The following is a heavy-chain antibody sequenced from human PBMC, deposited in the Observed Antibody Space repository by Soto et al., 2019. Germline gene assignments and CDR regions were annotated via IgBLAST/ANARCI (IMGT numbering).Heavy chain of an antibody. V-gene: IGHV1-69*01. CDR2: IIPIFGTA. CDR1: GGTFSSYA. J-gene: IGHJ4*02. D-gene: IGHD3-16*01. CDR3: ARILPSEGEMATPFDY. Sequence: QVQLVQSGAEVKKPGSSVKVSCKASGGTFSSYAISWVRQAPGQGVEWMGGIIPIFGTANYAQKFQGRVTITADESTSTAYMELSSLRSEETAVYYCARILPSEGEMATPFDYWGQGTLVTVSS.